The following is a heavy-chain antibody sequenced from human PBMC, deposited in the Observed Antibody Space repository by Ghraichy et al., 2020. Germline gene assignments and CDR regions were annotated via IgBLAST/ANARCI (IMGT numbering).Heavy chain of an antibody. CDR3: AKDQGRRDSSSSYGMDV. D-gene: IGHD6-6*01. V-gene: IGHV3-23*01. J-gene: IGHJ6*02. CDR2: ISGSGGST. Sequence: GGSLRLSCAASGFTFSSYAMSWVRQAPGKGLEWVSAISGSGGSTYYADSVKGRFTISRDNSKNTLYLQMNRLRAGDTAVDYCAKDQGRRDSSSSYGMDVWGQGTTVTVSS. CDR1: GFTFSSYA.